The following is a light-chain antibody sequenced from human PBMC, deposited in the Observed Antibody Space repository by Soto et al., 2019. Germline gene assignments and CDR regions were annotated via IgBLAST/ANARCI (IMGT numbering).Light chain of an antibody. CDR2: DVN. V-gene: IGLV2-14*03. Sequence: QSALTQPASVSGSPGQSMTISCTGTSSDVGGYNYVSWYQHHPDKAPKLMIYDVNNRPSGVSNRFSGSKSGNTASLTISGLQAEDEAAYYCSSYTSSSTRLVFGGGTKLTVL. CDR1: SSDVGGYNY. J-gene: IGLJ2*01. CDR3: SSYTSSSTRLV.